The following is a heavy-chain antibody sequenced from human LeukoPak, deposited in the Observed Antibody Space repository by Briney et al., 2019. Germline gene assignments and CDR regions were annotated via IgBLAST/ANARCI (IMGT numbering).Heavy chain of an antibody. V-gene: IGHV1-69*05. Sequence: ASVKVSCKASGGTFSSYAISWVRQAPGQGLEWMGRIIPIFGTANYAKKFQGRVTITTDESTSTAYMELSSLRSEDTAVYYCARSHYYDSSGHFDYWGQGTLVTVSS. D-gene: IGHD3-22*01. CDR1: GGTFSSYA. CDR2: IIPIFGTA. CDR3: ARSHYYDSSGHFDY. J-gene: IGHJ4*02.